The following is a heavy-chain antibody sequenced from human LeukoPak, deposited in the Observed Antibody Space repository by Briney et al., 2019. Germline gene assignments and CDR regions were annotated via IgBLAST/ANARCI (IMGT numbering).Heavy chain of an antibody. Sequence: GGSLRLSCAASGFTFSRYSMNWVRQAPGKELEWVSGTSGSGGSTYYADSVKGRFTISRDNSKNTLYLQMNSLRAEDTAVYYCAKPAAYCGGDCYSSLSDYWGQGTLVTASS. CDR3: AKPAAYCGGDCYSSLSDY. V-gene: IGHV3-23*01. J-gene: IGHJ4*02. CDR1: GFTFSRYS. CDR2: TSGSGGST. D-gene: IGHD2-21*02.